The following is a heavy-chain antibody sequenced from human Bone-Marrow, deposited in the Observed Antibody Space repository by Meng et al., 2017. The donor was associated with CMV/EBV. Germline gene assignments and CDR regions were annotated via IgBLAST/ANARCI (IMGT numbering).Heavy chain of an antibody. D-gene: IGHD3-3*01. V-gene: IGHV3-53*01. CDR3: AKGVFWSDEPPYFYY. CDR1: GFTVSSNY. Sequence: GGSLRLSCAASGFTVSSNYMSWVRQAPGKGLEWVSVIYSGGSTYYADSVKGRFTISRDNSKNTLYLQMNSLRAEDTAVYYCAKGVFWSDEPPYFYYWGQGTLVTVSS. CDR2: IYSGGST. J-gene: IGHJ4*02.